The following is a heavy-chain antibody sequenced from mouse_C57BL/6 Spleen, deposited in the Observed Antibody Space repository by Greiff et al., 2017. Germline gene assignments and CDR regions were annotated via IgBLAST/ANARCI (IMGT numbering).Heavy chain of an antibody. CDR1: GFTFSDYG. J-gene: IGHJ2*01. Sequence: EVQLVESGGGLVKPGGSLKLSCAASGFTFSDYGMHWVRQAPEKGLEWVAYISSGSSTIYYADTVKGRFTISRDNAKNTLFLQMTSLRAEDTAMYYCARRYYGSSHYFDYWGQGTTLTVSS. CDR2: ISSGSSTI. D-gene: IGHD1-1*01. CDR3: ARRYYGSSHYFDY. V-gene: IGHV5-17*01.